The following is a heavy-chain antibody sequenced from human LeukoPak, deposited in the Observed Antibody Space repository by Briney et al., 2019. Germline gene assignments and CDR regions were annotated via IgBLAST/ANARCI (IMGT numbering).Heavy chain of an antibody. J-gene: IGHJ4*02. V-gene: IGHV5-51*01. Sequence: PGESLKISCKGLGYSFSSYCNAWVRQRPGKGLEWMGIIYPGGSETRYDPSFQGQVTISADMSTSTAYLQWSSLRASDTAMYYCARASRDGYNQNFVHWGQGTLVTVSS. CDR3: ARASRDGYNQNFVH. CDR1: GYSFSSYC. D-gene: IGHD5-24*01. CDR2: IYPGGSET.